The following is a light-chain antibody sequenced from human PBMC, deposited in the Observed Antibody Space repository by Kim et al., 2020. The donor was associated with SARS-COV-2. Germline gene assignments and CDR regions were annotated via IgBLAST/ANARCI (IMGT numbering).Light chain of an antibody. V-gene: IGKV1-39*01. CDR2: AAS. Sequence: DIQMTQSPSSLSASVGDRLTITCRASQTITNSLNWYQQKPGKAPKLLIYAASNLQNGVPSRFSGTGSGTDFTLTISSLQPEDFATYYCQQGFSTPSTFGQGTRLEIK. J-gene: IGKJ5*01. CDR3: QQGFSTPST. CDR1: QTITNS.